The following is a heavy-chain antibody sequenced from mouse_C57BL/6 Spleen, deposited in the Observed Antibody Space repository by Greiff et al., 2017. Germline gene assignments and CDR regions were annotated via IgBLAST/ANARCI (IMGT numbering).Heavy chain of an antibody. V-gene: IGHV5-9*01. CDR2: ISGGGGNT. D-gene: IGHD2-5*01. Sequence: EVQVVESGGGLVKPGGSLKLSCAASGFTFSSYTMSWVRQTPEKRLVWVATISGGGGNTYYPDSVKGRFTISRDNDKNTLYLQMSSLRSEDTALYYCARHYSNYFWYFDVWGTGTTVTVSS. CDR1: GFTFSSYT. CDR3: ARHYSNYFWYFDV. J-gene: IGHJ1*03.